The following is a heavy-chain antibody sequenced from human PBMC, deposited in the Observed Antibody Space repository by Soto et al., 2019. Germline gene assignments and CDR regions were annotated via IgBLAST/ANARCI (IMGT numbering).Heavy chain of an antibody. J-gene: IGHJ4*02. V-gene: IGHV3-11*01. CDR3: ARDDHTYGVY. CDR2: IGPYGNTI. D-gene: IGHD2-21*01. Sequence: GGSLRLSCAASGFSFRDYFMSWIRQAPGKGLEWVSYIGPYGNTIYYADSVKGRFTISRGDATNSLHLHMNSLRTEDTAVYYCARDDHTYGVYWGQGTPVTVSS. CDR1: GFSFRDYF.